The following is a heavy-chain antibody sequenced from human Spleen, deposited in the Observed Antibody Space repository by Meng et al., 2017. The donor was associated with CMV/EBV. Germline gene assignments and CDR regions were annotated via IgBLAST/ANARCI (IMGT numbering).Heavy chain of an antibody. V-gene: IGHV1-2*02. J-gene: IGHJ4*02. CDR2: IHPKSGAT. Sequence: SCEASGYTFTEHFFHWVRQAPGQGLEWMGWIHPKSGATHYAQKFQGRLIVTRDTSINTGYMQLSNLGSDDTAVYYCARDNDWGPDYWGQGTLVTVSS. D-gene: IGHD7-27*01. CDR3: ARDNDWGPDY. CDR1: GYTFTEHF.